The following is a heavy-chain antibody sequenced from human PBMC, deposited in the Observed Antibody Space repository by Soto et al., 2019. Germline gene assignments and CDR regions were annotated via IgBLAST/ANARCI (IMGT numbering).Heavy chain of an antibody. J-gene: IGHJ5*02. CDR3: AKTYFDSHWFDP. D-gene: IGHD3-3*01. CDR1: RFTFRHYA. V-gene: IGHV3-23*01. Sequence: GGSLRLSCAASRFTFRHYAMSWVRQAPGKGLEWLSLISGGGDDTYYADSVKGRFTTSRDNSKDTLYLQMNSLRAEDTAVYYCAKTYFDSHWFDPWGQGTLVTVSS. CDR2: ISGGGDDT.